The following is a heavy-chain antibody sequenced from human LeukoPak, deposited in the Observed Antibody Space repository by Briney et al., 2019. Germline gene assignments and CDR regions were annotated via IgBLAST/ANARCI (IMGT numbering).Heavy chain of an antibody. CDR3: ARGTYYYDNSGSNWFDP. V-gene: IGHV4-4*07. J-gene: IGHJ5*02. CDR1: GGSMSSYY. CDR2: IYSSGST. D-gene: IGHD3-22*01. Sequence: SETLSLTCTVSGGSMSSYYWGWIRQPAGKGLEWIGRIYSSGSTNYNPSLKSRVTMSVDTSKNQFSLKLSSVTAADTAVYYCARGTYYYDNSGSNWFDPWGQGTLVTVSS.